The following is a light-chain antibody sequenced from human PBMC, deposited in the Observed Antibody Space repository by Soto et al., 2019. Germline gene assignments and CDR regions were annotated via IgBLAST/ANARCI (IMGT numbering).Light chain of an antibody. CDR3: QQYDNLPLT. CDR1: QDISNY. V-gene: IGKV1-33*01. J-gene: IGKJ4*01. Sequence: DIQMTQSPSSLSASVGDRVTITCQASQDISNYLNWYPQKPGKAPKLLIYDASNLETGVPSRFSGSGSGTDFTFTISSLQPEDIATYYCQQYDNLPLTFGGETKVEIK. CDR2: DAS.